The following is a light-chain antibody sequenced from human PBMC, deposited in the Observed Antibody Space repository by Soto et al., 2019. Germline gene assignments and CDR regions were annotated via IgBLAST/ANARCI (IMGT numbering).Light chain of an antibody. CDR3: QQYNNWPPIT. V-gene: IGKV1-9*01. Sequence: NQLTQSPSSLSASVGDRVTITCRASQGINSYLAWYQQKPGKAPKLLIYDASTLQSGVPSRFSGSGSGTEFTLTISSLQSEDFAVYYCQQYNNWPPITFGQGTRLENK. CDR2: DAS. CDR1: QGINSY. J-gene: IGKJ5*01.